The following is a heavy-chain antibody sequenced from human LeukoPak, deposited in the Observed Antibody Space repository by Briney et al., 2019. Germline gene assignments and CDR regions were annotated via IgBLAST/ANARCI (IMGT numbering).Heavy chain of an antibody. V-gene: IGHV1-46*01. J-gene: IGHJ4*02. Sequence: ASVKVSCKASGYTFTSYYMHWVRQAPGQGLEWMGIIDPSGGSTSYAQKFQGRVTMTRDTSTSTVYMELSSLRSEDTTVYYCALSDRYCSGWNDIDYWGQGTLVTVSS. D-gene: IGHD6-19*01. CDR2: IDPSGGST. CDR1: GYTFTSYY. CDR3: ALSDRYCSGWNDIDY.